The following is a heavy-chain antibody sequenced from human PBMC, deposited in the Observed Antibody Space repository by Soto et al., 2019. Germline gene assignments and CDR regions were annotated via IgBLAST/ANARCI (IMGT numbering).Heavy chain of an antibody. D-gene: IGHD4-17*01. CDR2: INGDGRTT. J-gene: IGHJ5*02. CDR1: GFTFSGYW. V-gene: IGHV3-74*01. CDR3: ARAAYGEYWFDP. Sequence: EVQLVESGGGVVPPGGSLRLSCAASGFTFSGYWMHWVRQAPGKGLMWVSRINGDGRTTNYADSVKGRFTISRETAKNTLYLQMNSLRAEDTAVYYCARAAYGEYWFDPWGQGTLVTVSS.